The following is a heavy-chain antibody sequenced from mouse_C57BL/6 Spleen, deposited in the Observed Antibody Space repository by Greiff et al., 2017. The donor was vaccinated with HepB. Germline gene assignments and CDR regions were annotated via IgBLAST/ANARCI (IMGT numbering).Heavy chain of an antibody. Sequence: EVQGVESGGGLVKPGGSLKLSCAASGFTFSSYAMSWVRQTPEKRLEWVATISDGGSYTYYPDNVKGRFTISRDNAKNNLYLQMSHLKSEDTAMYYCARDGNREYYAMDYWGQGTSVTVSS. CDR3: ARDGNREYYAMDY. V-gene: IGHV5-4*01. CDR1: GFTFSSYA. CDR2: ISDGGSYT. D-gene: IGHD2-1*01. J-gene: IGHJ4*01.